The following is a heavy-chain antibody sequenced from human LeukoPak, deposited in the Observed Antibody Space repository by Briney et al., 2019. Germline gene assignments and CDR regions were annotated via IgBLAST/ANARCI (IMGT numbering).Heavy chain of an antibody. CDR2: IYYSGST. V-gene: IGHV4-59*08. D-gene: IGHD1/OR15-1a*01. Sequence: SETLSLTCTGSGGSLSSYYWSWIRQPPGKGLEWIGYIYYSGSTNYNPSLKSRVTISVDTSKNQFSLKLSSVTAADTAVYYCARQKWEQQGRDYYFNGLDVWGPGTTVIVSS. CDR1: GGSLSSYY. J-gene: IGHJ6*02. CDR3: ARQKWEQQGRDYYFNGLDV.